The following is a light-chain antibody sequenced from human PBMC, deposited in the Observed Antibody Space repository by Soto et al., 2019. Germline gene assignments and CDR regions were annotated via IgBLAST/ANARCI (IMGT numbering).Light chain of an antibody. CDR3: QQYNNWPRT. V-gene: IGKV3-15*01. Sequence: EIVMTQSPATLSVSPGERATLSCRASQSVSINLAWYQQKPGQAPRLLIYGASSRATCIPARFSGSGSGTEFTLTISSLQSEDSAVYFCQQYNNWPRTFGQGTKVEIK. CDR2: GAS. J-gene: IGKJ1*01. CDR1: QSVSIN.